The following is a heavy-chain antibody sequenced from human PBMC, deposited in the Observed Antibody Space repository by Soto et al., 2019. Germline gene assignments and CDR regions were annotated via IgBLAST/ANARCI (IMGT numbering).Heavy chain of an antibody. D-gene: IGHD2-21*01. CDR1: GFTFGNHW. J-gene: IGHJ3*01. Sequence: GGSLRLSCAASGFTFGNHWMGWVRQAPGKGLEWVAYINPDGSEKNYVDSGKGRFTISRDNAENSVPLQMNSLTAEDTALYYCVRYGEIHGGALDLWGQGTMVTVSS. V-gene: IGHV3-7*05. CDR3: VRYGEIHGGALDL. CDR2: INPDGSEK.